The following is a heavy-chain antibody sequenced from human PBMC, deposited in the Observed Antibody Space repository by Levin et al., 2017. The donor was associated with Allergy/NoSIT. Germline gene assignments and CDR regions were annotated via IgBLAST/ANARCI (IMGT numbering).Heavy chain of an antibody. CDR2: IFGGDMT. V-gene: IGHV3-53*01. CDR1: CLXFNXNY. J-gene: IGHJ3*02. CDR3: ARHQKNSFDI. Sequence: GGSLRLSCAASCLXFNXNYIXXXXXXXXKGLEWVSVIFGGDMTFYADSVKGRFTISRENSKNTFHLQLNSLRAEDTAMYYCARHQKNSFDIWCQGTMVTVSP. D-gene: IGHD2/OR15-2a*01.